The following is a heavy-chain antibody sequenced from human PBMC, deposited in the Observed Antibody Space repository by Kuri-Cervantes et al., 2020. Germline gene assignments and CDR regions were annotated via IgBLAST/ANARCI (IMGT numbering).Heavy chain of an antibody. V-gene: IGHV3-33*01. CDR2: IWYDGSNK. D-gene: IGHD6-19*01. CDR3: ARAWQWVVS. J-gene: IGHJ5*02. Sequence: GESLKISFAASGFTFSSYCMHWVRQAPGKGLEWVAVIWYDGSNKYYSDSVKGRFTVSRDNSKNTLSLPMTSLRAEDTAVYYCARAWQWVVSWGQGTLVTVSS. CDR1: GFTFSSYC.